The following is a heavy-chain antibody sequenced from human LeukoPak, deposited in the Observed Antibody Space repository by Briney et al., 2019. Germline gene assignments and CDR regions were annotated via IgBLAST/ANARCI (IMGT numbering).Heavy chain of an antibody. Sequence: GGSLRLSCAASGFTSSNAWMSWVRQAPGKGLEGVGRIKSKTDGGTTDYAAPVKGRFTISRDDSKNTLYLQMNSLKTEDTAVYYCTTGYCSRTSCYYFDYWGQGTLVTVSS. CDR2: IKSKTDGGTT. D-gene: IGHD2-2*01. V-gene: IGHV3-15*01. J-gene: IGHJ4*02. CDR1: GFTSSNAW. CDR3: TTGYCSRTSCYYFDY.